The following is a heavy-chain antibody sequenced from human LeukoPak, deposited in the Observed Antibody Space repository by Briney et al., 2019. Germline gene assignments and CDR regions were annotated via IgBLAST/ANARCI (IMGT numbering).Heavy chain of an antibody. CDR2: MYYRGNT. CDR1: GGSISSYY. D-gene: IGHD5-12*01. J-gene: IGHJ3*02. V-gene: IGHV4-59*01. CDR3: AREGSGYSGYDSSIDAFDI. Sequence: SEALSLTCTVSGGSISSYYWSWIRQPPGKGLEWIGYMYYRGNTNYDPSLKSRVTISVDTSKNQFSLKLSSVTAADTAVYYCAREGSGYSGYDSSIDAFDIWGQGTMVTVSS.